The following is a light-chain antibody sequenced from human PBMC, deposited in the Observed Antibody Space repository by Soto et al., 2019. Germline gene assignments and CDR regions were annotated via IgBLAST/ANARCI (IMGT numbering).Light chain of an antibody. CDR1: QSVASSY. V-gene: IGKV3-20*01. CDR2: SAS. Sequence: EVVLTQSPGTLSLSPGERATLSCRASQSVASSYLAWYQQKPGRAPRLLFYSASSRATGIPDRFSGSGSGTDFTLTISRLEPEDFAVYYCHRFGSFAETFGEWA. J-gene: IGKJ1*01. CDR3: HRFGSFAET.